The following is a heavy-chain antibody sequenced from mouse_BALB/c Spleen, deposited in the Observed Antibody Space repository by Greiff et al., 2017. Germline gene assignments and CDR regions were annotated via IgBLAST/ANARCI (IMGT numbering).Heavy chain of an antibody. Sequence: VQLQQSGPELVKPGASVKIPCKASGYTFTDYNMDWVKQSHGKSLEWIGDINPNNGGTIYNQKFKGKATLTVDKSSSTAYMELRSLTSEDTAVYYCARWEYGNYDYAMDYWGQGTSVTVAS. V-gene: IGHV1-18*01. D-gene: IGHD2-10*02. CDR1: GYTFTDYN. CDR3: ARWEYGNYDYAMDY. CDR2: INPNNGGT. J-gene: IGHJ4*01.